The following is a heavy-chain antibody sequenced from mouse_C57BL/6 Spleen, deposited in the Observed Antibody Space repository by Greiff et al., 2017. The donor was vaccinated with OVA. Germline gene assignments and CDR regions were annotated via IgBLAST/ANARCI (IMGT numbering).Heavy chain of an antibody. J-gene: IGHJ3*01. V-gene: IGHV5-16*01. CDR1: GFTFSDYY. CDR2: INYDGSST. Sequence: DVKLVESEGGLVQPGSSMKLSCTASGFTFSDYYMAWVRQVPEKGLEWVANINYDGSSTYYLDSLKSRFIISRDNAKNILYLQMSSLKSEDTATYYCAREGAYGNFIAYWGQGTLVTVSA. D-gene: IGHD2-1*01. CDR3: AREGAYGNFIAY.